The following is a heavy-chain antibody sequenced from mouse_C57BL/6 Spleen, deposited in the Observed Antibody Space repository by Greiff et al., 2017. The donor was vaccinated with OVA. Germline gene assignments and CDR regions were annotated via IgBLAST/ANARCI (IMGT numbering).Heavy chain of an antibody. CDR1: GFTFSDYG. CDR2: ISRGSSTI. D-gene: IGHD3-2*02. Sequence: EVKLVESGGGLVKPGGSLKLSCAASGFTFSDYGMHWVRQAPEKGLEWVAYISRGSSTIYYADTVKGRFTIARDNAKNTLFLQMTSLRSEDTAMYYCARGQATFAYWGKGTLVTVSA. CDR3: ARGQATFAY. V-gene: IGHV5-17*01. J-gene: IGHJ3*01.